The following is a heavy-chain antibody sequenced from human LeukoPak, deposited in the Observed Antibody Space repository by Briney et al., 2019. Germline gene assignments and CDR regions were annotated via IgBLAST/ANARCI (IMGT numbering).Heavy chain of an antibody. CDR1: GGSFSGYY. CDR3: ARGFYSNPFDY. CDR2: INHSGST. Sequence: PSETLSLTCAVYGGSFSGYYWSWIRQPPGKGLEWIGEINHSGSTNYNPSLKRRVTISVDTSKNQFCLKLSSVTAADTAVYYCARGFYSNPFDYWGQGTLVTVSS. D-gene: IGHD4-4*01. V-gene: IGHV4-34*01. J-gene: IGHJ4*02.